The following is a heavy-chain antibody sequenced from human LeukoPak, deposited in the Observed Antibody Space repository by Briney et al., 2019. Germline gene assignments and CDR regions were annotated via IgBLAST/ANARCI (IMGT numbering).Heavy chain of an antibody. Sequence: ASVKVSCKVSGYSLSDLSLQWVRQAPGQGHEWKGGFNPEHTETIYSQKFQGRVTLTEDTSTDTAYMELSSLRSEDTAMYFCAQQKAGYSGSPSWFDPWGQGTLVTVSS. J-gene: IGHJ5*02. CDR2: FNPEHTET. CDR3: AQQKAGYSGSPSWFDP. CDR1: GYSLSDLS. V-gene: IGHV1-24*01. D-gene: IGHD5-12*01.